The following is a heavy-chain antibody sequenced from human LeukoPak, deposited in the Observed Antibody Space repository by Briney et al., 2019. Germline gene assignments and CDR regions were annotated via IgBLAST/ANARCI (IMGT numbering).Heavy chain of an antibody. D-gene: IGHD5-12*01. V-gene: IGHV3-74*01. J-gene: IGHJ4*02. CDR1: GFSVGGYW. Sequence: GGSLRLSCAASGFSVGGYWMHWDRQGPGMGLVWVSRINSDGSSISYADSVKGRFSISRDNAKNTLYLQMNSLRAEDTAVYYCTRGASGYGNFDYWGQGTLVTVSS. CDR3: TRGASGYGNFDY. CDR2: INSDGSSI.